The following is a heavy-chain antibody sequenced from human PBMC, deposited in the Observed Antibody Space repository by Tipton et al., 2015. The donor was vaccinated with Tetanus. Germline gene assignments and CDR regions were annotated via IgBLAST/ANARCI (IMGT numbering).Heavy chain of an antibody. CDR1: GYIFNNYW. Sequence: MQLVQSGGEVKKPGESLKISCKGSGYIFNNYWIGWVRQMPGKGLEWMRIIYPGDSDTRYSPSFQGQVTISVDKSISTAYLRWSSLKASDTSMFYCARAHCSDGVCNFDYWGQGALVTVAS. J-gene: IGHJ4*02. V-gene: IGHV5-51*01. CDR2: IYPGDSDT. D-gene: IGHD2-8*01. CDR3: ARAHCSDGVCNFDY.